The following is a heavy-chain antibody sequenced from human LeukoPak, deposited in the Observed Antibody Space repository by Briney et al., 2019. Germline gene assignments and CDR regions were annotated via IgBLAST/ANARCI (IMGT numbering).Heavy chain of an antibody. Sequence: SETLSLTCTVTGGSISSHYWSWIRQPPGKGLEWIGYIYYSGSTNYNPSLKSRVTISVDTSKNQFSLKLSSVTAADTAVYYCARDAYDFWSGYYSYYYMNVWGKGTTVTVSS. CDR3: ARDAYDFWSGYYSYYYMNV. CDR2: IYYSGST. V-gene: IGHV4-59*11. CDR1: GGSISSHY. D-gene: IGHD3-3*01. J-gene: IGHJ6*03.